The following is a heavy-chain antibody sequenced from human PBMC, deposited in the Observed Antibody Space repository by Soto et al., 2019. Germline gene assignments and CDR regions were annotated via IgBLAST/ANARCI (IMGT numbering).Heavy chain of an antibody. CDR1: GGTFSSYA. CDR2: IIPIFGTA. J-gene: IGHJ6*02. CDR3: AREQIDPYYYYYGMDV. V-gene: IGHV1-69*06. D-gene: IGHD3-9*01. Sequence: QVQLVQSGAEVKKPGSSVKVSCKASGGTFSSYAISWVRQAPGQGLEWMGGIIPIFGTANYAQKFQGRVTMTRDTSISTAYMELSRLRSDDTAVYYCAREQIDPYYYYYGMDVWGQGTTVTVSS.